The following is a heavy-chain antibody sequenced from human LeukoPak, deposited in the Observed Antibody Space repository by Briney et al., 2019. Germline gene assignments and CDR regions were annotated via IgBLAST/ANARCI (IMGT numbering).Heavy chain of an antibody. J-gene: IGHJ4*02. Sequence: PGGSLRLSCVASGFTFSRSGMTWVRQAPGKGLEWVSGISGSGGSTYYADCVKGRFTISRDNSKNTVYLQMNSLRAEDTAVYYCAKRTLGDYWGQGTLVTVSS. D-gene: IGHD1-14*01. CDR1: GFTFSRSG. V-gene: IGHV3-23*01. CDR2: ISGSGGST. CDR3: AKRTLGDY.